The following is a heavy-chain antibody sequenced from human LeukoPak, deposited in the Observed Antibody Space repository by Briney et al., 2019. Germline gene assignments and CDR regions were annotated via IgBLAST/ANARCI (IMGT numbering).Heavy chain of an antibody. CDR2: INHSGST. J-gene: IGHJ5*01. Sequence: SETLSLTCAVYGGSFSGYYWGWIRQPPGKGLEWIGEINHSGSTNYNPSLKSRVTISVDTSKNQFSLKLSSVTAADTAVYYCASVTDYGSGTLTGWFDSWGQGTLVTVSS. D-gene: IGHD3-10*01. CDR1: GGSFSGYY. CDR3: ASVTDYGSGTLTGWFDS. V-gene: IGHV4-34*01.